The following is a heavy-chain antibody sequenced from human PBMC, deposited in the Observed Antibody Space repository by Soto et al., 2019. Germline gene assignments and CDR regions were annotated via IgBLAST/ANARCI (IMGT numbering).Heavy chain of an antibody. J-gene: IGHJ4*02. V-gene: IGHV1-46*03. CDR1: GYTFTSYY. Sequence: QVQLVQSGAEVKKPGASVKVSCKASGYTFTSYYMHWVRQAPGQGLEWMGIINPSGGSTSYAQKFQGRVTMTRDTSTSTVYMELSSLRSEDTAVYYCARPTVRTYSGSYWELYYFDYWGQGTLVTVSS. CDR3: ARPTVRTYSGSYWELYYFDY. CDR2: INPSGGST. D-gene: IGHD1-26*01.